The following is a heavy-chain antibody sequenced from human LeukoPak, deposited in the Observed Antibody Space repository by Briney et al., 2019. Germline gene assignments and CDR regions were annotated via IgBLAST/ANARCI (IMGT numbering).Heavy chain of an antibody. Sequence: PSQTLSLTCTVSGGSISSGDYYWSWIRQPPGKGLEWIGYIYYSGSTYYNPSLKSRVTISVDTSKNQFSLKLSSVTAADTAVYYCARERIRGWLRLSGGFDPWGQGTLVTVSS. CDR2: IYYSGST. CDR1: GGSISSGDYY. CDR3: ARERIRGWLRLSGGFDP. V-gene: IGHV4-30-4*01. J-gene: IGHJ5*02. D-gene: IGHD5-12*01.